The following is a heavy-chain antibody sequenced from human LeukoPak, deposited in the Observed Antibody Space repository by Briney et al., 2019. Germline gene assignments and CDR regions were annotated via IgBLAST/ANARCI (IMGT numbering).Heavy chain of an antibody. D-gene: IGHD5-18*01. J-gene: IGHJ4*02. CDR3: ARVHRGYSYGRLDY. V-gene: IGHV3-74*01. CDR1: GLTLGTND. CDR2: INSDGSST. Sequence: GGSLDSSCPAPGLTLGTNDFHWVRQPPGKGRWWASRINSDGSSTNYADSVKGRFTISRDNAKNSLYLEMNSLRDEDTAVYYCARVHRGYSYGRLDYWGQGTLVTVSS.